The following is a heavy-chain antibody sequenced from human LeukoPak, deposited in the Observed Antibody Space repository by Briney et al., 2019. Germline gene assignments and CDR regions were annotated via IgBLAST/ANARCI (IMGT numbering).Heavy chain of an antibody. D-gene: IGHD1-20*01. CDR3: ARTTLTGTKSLYDI. J-gene: IGHJ3*02. Sequence: GESLKICCKGSGYGFTSYWIGWVRQMPGKGLEWMGMIYPGDSDTRYSPSFQGQVTISADKSISTAYLQWSSLKASDTAMYYCARTTLTGTKSLYDIWGQGTMVTVSS. CDR2: IYPGDSDT. CDR1: GYGFTSYW. V-gene: IGHV5-51*01.